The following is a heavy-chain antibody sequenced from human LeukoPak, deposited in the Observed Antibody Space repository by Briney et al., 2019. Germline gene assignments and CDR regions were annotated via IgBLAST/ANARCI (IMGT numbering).Heavy chain of an antibody. CDR3: TTGNWGPH. CDR1: GFTFNDAW. Sequence: GGSLILSCAASGFTFNDAWMNWVRQAPGKGLEWVGRIKRKTDGGTTDYAAPVKGRFTISRDDSKNTLYLQMNSLKTEDTAVYYCTTGNWGPHWGQGTLVTVSS. D-gene: IGHD7-27*01. J-gene: IGHJ4*02. V-gene: IGHV3-15*07. CDR2: IKRKTDGGTT.